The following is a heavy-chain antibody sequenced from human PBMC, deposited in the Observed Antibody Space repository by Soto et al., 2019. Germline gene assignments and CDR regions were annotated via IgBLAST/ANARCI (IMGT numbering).Heavy chain of an antibody. Sequence: GASVKVSCKASGYTFTSYGISWVRQAPGQGLEWMGGIIPIFGTANYAQKFQGRVTITADESTSTAYMELSSLRSEDTAVYYCAREPRSSGRRKIFDYWGQGTLVTVSS. J-gene: IGHJ4*02. CDR3: AREPRSSGRRKIFDY. D-gene: IGHD6-19*01. CDR1: GYTFTSYG. CDR2: IIPIFGTA. V-gene: IGHV1-69*13.